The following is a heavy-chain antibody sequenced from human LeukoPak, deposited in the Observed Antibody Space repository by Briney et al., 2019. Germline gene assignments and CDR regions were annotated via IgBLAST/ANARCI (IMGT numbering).Heavy chain of an antibody. Sequence: AGGSLRLSCAASGLTFSSYAMSWVRQAPGKGLEWVSAISGSGGSTYYADSVKGRFTISRDNSKNTLYLQMNSLRAEDTAVYYCAKGLTSSGWSPGPELVHWGQGTLVTVSS. D-gene: IGHD6-19*01. CDR1: GLTFSSYA. J-gene: IGHJ5*02. CDR3: AKGLTSSGWSPGPELVH. CDR2: ISGSGGST. V-gene: IGHV3-23*01.